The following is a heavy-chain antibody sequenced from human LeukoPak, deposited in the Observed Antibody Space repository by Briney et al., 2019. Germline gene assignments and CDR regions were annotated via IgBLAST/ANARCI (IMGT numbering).Heavy chain of an antibody. J-gene: IGHJ4*02. Sequence: PGGSLRLSCAASGFTFSSYGMSWVRQAPGKGLEWVSAISGSGGSTYYADSVKGRFTISRDNSKNTLYLQMNSLRAEDTAVYYCAKLLRASTYYYDSSGFDYWGQGTLVTVSS. V-gene: IGHV3-23*01. CDR2: ISGSGGST. CDR1: GFTFSSYG. CDR3: AKLLRASTYYYDSSGFDY. D-gene: IGHD3-22*01.